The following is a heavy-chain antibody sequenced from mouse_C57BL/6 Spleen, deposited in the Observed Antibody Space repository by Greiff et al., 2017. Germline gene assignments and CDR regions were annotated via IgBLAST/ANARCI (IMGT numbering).Heavy chain of an antibody. CDR1: GYAFSSYW. J-gene: IGHJ4*01. D-gene: IGHD2-12*01. Sequence: VQRVESGAELVKPGASVKISCKASGYAFSSYWMNWVKQRPGKGLEWIGQIYPGDGDTNYNGKFKGKATLTADKSSSTAYMQLSSLTSEDSAVYFCARGGYSASVDYWGQGTSVTVSS. V-gene: IGHV1-80*01. CDR2: IYPGDGDT. CDR3: ARGGYSASVDY.